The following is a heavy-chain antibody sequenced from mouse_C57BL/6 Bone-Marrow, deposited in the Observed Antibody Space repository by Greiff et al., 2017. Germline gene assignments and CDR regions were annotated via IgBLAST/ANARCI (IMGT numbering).Heavy chain of an antibody. CDR1: GFSLTSYA. CDR2: IWTGGGP. Sequence: VQLVESGPGLVAPSQSLSIPCTVSGFSLTSYAISWVRQPPGKGLEWLGVIWTGGGPNYNSALKSRLSISKDNSKSQVFLKMNSLQTDDTARYYCARITTDWYFDVWGTGTTVTVSS. V-gene: IGHV2-9-1*01. CDR3: ARITTDWYFDV. J-gene: IGHJ1*03. D-gene: IGHD1-1*01.